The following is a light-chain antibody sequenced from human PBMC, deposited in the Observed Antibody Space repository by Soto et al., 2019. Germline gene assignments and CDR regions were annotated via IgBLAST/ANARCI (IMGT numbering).Light chain of an antibody. Sequence: QSVLTQPPSASGTPGQRVTISCSGSGSSIGTNTVNWYRQLPGTAPKLLIYGNNHRPSGVPDRFSGSKSGTSASLGISGLQSEDEADYYCAAWDGSLNNVLFGGGTKVTVL. CDR2: GNN. J-gene: IGLJ2*01. CDR3: AAWDGSLNNVL. CDR1: GSSIGTNT. V-gene: IGLV1-44*01.